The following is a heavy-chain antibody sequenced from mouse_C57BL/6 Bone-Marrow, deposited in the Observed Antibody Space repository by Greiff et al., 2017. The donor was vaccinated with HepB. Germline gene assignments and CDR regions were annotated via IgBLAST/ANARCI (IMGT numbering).Heavy chain of an antibody. CDR3: AREVGTYYNFAY. J-gene: IGHJ3*01. Sequence: VKLMESGAELVRPGTSVKVSCKASGYAFTNYLIEWVKQRPGQGLEWIGVINPGSGGTNYNEKFKGKATLTADKSSSTAYMQLSSLTSEDSAVYFCAREVGTYYNFAYWGQGTLVTVSA. V-gene: IGHV1-54*01. CDR2: INPGSGGT. CDR1: GYAFTNYL. D-gene: IGHD2-12*01.